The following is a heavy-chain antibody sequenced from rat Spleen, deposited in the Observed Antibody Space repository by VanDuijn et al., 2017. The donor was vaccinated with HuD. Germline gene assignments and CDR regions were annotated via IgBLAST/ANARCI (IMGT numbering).Heavy chain of an antibody. CDR3: ARQDTSGYSNWFAY. D-gene: IGHD4-3*01. CDR2: ISTGGGDT. V-gene: IGHV5-25*01. Sequence: EVQLVESGGGLVQPGRSMKLSCAASGFTFSNYHMAWVRQAPTKGLEWVASISTGGGDTYYRDSVKGRFTVSRDNAKSTLYLQMDSLRSEDTATYYCARQDTSGYSNWFAYWGQGTLVTVSS. CDR1: GFTFSNYH. J-gene: IGHJ3*01.